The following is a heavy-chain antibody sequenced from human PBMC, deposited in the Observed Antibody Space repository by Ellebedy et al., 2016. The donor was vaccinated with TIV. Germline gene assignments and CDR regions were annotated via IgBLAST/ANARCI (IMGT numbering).Heavy chain of an antibody. CDR3: ARLWPQNYYYGMDV. Sequence: MPSETLSLTCTVSGGSISSSSYYWGWLSQPPGKGLEWIGSIYYSGSTYYNPSLKSRVTISVDTSKNQFSLKLSSVTAADTAVYYCARLWPQNYYYGMDVWGQGTTVTVSS. V-gene: IGHV4-39*01. D-gene: IGHD3-10*01. J-gene: IGHJ6*02. CDR2: IYYSGST. CDR1: GGSISSSSYY.